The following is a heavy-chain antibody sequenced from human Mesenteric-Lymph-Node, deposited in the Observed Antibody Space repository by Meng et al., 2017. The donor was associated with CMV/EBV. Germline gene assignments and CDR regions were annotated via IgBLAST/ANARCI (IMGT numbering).Heavy chain of an antibody. CDR3: ARNHLWYGELYYSDY. CDR1: GYTSTDYG. Sequence: SGYTSTDYGINCVRQAPGQGLEWMAWINTKSGNPTYAQDFKGRFVFSWDASVSTAYLQINSLEAEDTAMYYCARNHLWYGELYYSDYWGQGTLVTVSS. D-gene: IGHD3-10*01. J-gene: IGHJ4*02. CDR2: INTKSGNP. V-gene: IGHV7-4-1*02.